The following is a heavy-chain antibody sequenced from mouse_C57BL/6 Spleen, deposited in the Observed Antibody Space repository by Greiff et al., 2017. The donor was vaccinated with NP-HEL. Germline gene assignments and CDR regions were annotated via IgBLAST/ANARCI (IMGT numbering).Heavy chain of an antibody. V-gene: IGHV7-3*01. Sequence: EVQLVESGGGLVQPGGSLSLSCAASGFTFTDYYMSWVRQPPGKALEWLGFIRNKANGYTTEYSASVKGRFTISSDNSQSILYLQMNALRAEDSATYYCARYSDYGLYYFDYWGQGTTLTFSS. D-gene: IGHD1-1*01. CDR1: GFTFTDYY. J-gene: IGHJ2*01. CDR3: ARYSDYGLYYFDY. CDR2: IRNKANGYTT.